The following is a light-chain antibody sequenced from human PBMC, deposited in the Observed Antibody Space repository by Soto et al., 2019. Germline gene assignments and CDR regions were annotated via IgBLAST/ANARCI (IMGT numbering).Light chain of an antibody. CDR1: QSVSSSY. V-gene: IGKV3-20*01. Sequence: EIVLTQSPGTLSLSPGERATLSCRASQSVSSSYLAWYQQKPGQAPRLLIYGASSRATGIPDRFSGSGSGTDFTLTISRLEPEDCAVYYCQQYGSSLTMYTFGQGTKLEIK. J-gene: IGKJ2*01. CDR2: GAS. CDR3: QQYGSSLTMYT.